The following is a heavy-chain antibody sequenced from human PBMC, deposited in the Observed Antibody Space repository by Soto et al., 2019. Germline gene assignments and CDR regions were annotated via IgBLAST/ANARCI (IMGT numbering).Heavy chain of an antibody. CDR3: ARALEYSSSFYYYYNMDV. V-gene: IGHV3-74*01. J-gene: IGHJ6*03. CDR1: GFAFSSYW. CDR2: INSDGSST. Sequence: GSLRLSCAASGFAFSSYWMRWVRQAPGKGLVWVSCINSDGSSTSYADSVKGRFTISRDNAKNSLYLQMNSLRAEDTAVYYCARALEYSSSFYYYYNMDVWGKGTTVTVSS. D-gene: IGHD6-6*01.